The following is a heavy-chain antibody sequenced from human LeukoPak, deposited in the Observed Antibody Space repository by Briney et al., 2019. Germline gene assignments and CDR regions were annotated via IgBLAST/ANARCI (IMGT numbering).Heavy chain of an antibody. Sequence: PGGSLRLSCAASGFTFSDYYMSWIRQAPGKGLGWVTLISYDGSNKYYADSVKGRFTISRDNSKNTLYLQMNSLRAEDTAVYYCARAGVYSYSYYMDVWGKGTTVTVSS. V-gene: IGHV3-30*03. D-gene: IGHD5-18*01. J-gene: IGHJ6*03. CDR3: ARAGVYSYSYYMDV. CDR2: ISYDGSNK. CDR1: GFTFSDYY.